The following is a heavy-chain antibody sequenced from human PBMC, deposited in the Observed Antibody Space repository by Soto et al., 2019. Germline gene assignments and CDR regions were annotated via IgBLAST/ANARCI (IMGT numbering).Heavy chain of an antibody. J-gene: IGHJ4*02. CDR3: AGERLRFLEWSSRVNDY. D-gene: IGHD3-3*01. Sequence: QVQLVQSGAEVKKPGASVKVSCKASGYTFTSYGISWVRQTPGQGLEWMGWISAYNGNTNYAQKLQGRVTMTTDRITRKGYMELRSLRSGDTAVYFCAGERLRFLEWSSRVNDYWGQGTLVTVSS. CDR2: ISAYNGNT. V-gene: IGHV1-18*01. CDR1: GYTFTSYG.